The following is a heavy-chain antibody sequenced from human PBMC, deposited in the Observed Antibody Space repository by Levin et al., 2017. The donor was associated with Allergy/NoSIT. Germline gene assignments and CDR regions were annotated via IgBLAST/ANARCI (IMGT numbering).Heavy chain of an antibody. V-gene: IGHV3-74*01. D-gene: IGHD3-10*01. CDR3: TRRTREVWFGDDDYFDH. CDR1: GFTLSSHW. J-gene: IGHJ4*02. Sequence: GESLKISCAASGFTLSSHWMHWVRQAPGKGLVWVSRISGDGTRTSYADSVRGRFTISRDNAKNTLYLQINSLRVEDTAVYFCTRRTREVWFGDDDYFDHWGQGILVSVSS. CDR2: ISGDGTRT.